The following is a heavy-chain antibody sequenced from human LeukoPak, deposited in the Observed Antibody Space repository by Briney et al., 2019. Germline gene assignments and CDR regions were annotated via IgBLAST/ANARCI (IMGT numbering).Heavy chain of an antibody. CDR1: GYRFTSYW. CDR2: IYPRDSDT. J-gene: IGHJ6*03. V-gene: IGHV5-51*01. Sequence: ESPEISWKGSGYRFTSYWIGWVRPVPGEGLGGVGIIYPRDSDTRYSPSFQCQVTISADKSIITAYLQWSSLKAAAAAMYYCARHQDGPYYYYMDDWGKGTTVTVSS. CDR3: ARHQDGPYYYYMDD.